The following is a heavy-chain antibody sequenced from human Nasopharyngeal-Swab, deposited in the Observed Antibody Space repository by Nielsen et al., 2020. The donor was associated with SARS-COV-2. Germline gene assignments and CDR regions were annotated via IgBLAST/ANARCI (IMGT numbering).Heavy chain of an antibody. D-gene: IGHD1-26*01. CDR3: ARSLGGSYYGPNDY. CDR2: ISYDGSNK. CDR1: GFTFSSYA. V-gene: IGHV3-30*04. Sequence: GESLKISCAASGFTFSSYAMHWVRQAPGKGLEWVAVISYDGSNKYYADSVKGRFTISRDNSQNTLYLQMNSLRAEDTAVYYCARSLGGSYYGPNDYWGQGTLVTVSS. J-gene: IGHJ4*02.